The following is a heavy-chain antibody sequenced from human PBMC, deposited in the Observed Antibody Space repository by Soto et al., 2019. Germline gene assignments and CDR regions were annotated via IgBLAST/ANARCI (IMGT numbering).Heavy chain of an antibody. CDR1: GFTFSSYS. V-gene: IGHV3-21*01. CDR2: ISSSSSYI. Sequence: GGSLRLSCAASGFTFSSYSMNWVRQAPGKGLEWVSSISSSSSYIYYADSVKGRFTISRDNAKNSLYLQMNSLRAEDTAVYYCARGGRGYYGGYLDYWGQGTLVTVSS. CDR3: ARGGRGYYGGYLDY. D-gene: IGHD4-17*01. J-gene: IGHJ4*02.